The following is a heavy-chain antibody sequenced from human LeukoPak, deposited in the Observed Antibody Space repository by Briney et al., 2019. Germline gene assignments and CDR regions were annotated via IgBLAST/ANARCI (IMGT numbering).Heavy chain of an antibody. D-gene: IGHD3-22*01. CDR1: GGSIISYY. CDR3: ARDLGYDSSGYRL. J-gene: IGHJ4*02. Sequence: PSETLSLTCTVSGGSIISYYWTWIRQPAGKGLEWIGRIYASGSTNYNPSLKSRVTMSIDTSKNQFSLKLISVTAADTAAYYCARDLGYDSSGYRLWGQGTLVAVSS. V-gene: IGHV4-4*07. CDR2: IYASGST.